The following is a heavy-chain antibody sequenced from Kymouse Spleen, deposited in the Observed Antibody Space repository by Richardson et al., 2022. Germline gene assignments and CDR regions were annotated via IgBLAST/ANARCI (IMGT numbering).Heavy chain of an antibody. D-gene: IGHD5-18,IGHD5-18*01. CDR2: ISGSGGST. V-gene: IGHV3-23*04. CDR1: GFTFSSYA. Sequence: EVQLVESGGGLVQPGGSLRLSCAASGFTFSSYAMSWVRQAPGKGLEWVSAISGSGGSTYYADSVKGRFTISRDNSKNTLYLQMNSLRAEDTAVYYCAKDRGYSYGPYYYYGMDVWGQGTTVTVSS. CDR3: AKDRGYSYGPYYYYGMDV. J-gene: IGHJ6*02.